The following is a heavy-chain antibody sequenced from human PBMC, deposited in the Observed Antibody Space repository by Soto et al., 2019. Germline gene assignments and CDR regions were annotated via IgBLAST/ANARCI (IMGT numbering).Heavy chain of an antibody. V-gene: IGHV1-18*01. CDR1: GYTFTSYG. CDR3: ARYLYYDSSGNDAFYI. D-gene: IGHD3-22*01. CDR2: ISAYNGNT. J-gene: IGHJ3*02. Sequence: ASVKVSCKASGYTFTSYGISWVRQAPGQGLEWMGWISAYNGNTNYAQKLQGRVTMTTDTSTSTAYMELRSLRSDDTAVYYCARYLYYDSSGNDAFYIWGQGSMVTVSS.